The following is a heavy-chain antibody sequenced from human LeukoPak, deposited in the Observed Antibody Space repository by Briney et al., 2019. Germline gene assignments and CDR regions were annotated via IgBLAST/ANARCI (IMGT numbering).Heavy chain of an antibody. J-gene: IGHJ6*02. Sequence: ASVKVSCKASGYTFTSYGISWVRQAPGQWLEWIGWISAYNGNTNYAQKLQGRVTMTTDTSTSTAYMELRSLRSDDTAVYYCARSPGPYYYYGMDVWGQGTTVTVSS. CDR2: ISAYNGNT. CDR1: GYTFTSYG. V-gene: IGHV1-18*01. CDR3: ARSPGPYYYYGMDV.